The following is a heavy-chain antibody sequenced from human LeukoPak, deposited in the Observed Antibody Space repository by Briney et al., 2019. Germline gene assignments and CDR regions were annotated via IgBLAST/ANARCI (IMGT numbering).Heavy chain of an antibody. V-gene: IGHV3-23*01. D-gene: IGHD1-26*01. J-gene: IGHJ5*02. Sequence: GGSLSLSCAASGFIFSSDAMSWVRQAPGKGLDWVSSITRSGGTTLYADSVKGRFTISRDNSKNTLYLQMSRLTAEDTAVYYCAKEGAYAALNSWGQGTLVTVSS. CDR2: ITRSGGTT. CDR1: GFIFSSDA. CDR3: AKEGAYAALNS.